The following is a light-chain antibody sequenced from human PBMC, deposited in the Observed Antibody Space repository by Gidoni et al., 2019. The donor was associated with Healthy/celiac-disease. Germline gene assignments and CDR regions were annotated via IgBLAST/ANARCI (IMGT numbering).Light chain of an antibody. CDR3: QQRSNWPT. Sequence: EIVLTQSPATLSLSPGERATLSCRASQSVSSYLAWYQQTPGQAPRLLIYDASNRATGIPARFSGSGSGTDFTLTISSLEPEDFAVYYCQQRSNWPTFXQXTKVEIK. V-gene: IGKV3-11*01. J-gene: IGKJ1*01. CDR2: DAS. CDR1: QSVSSY.